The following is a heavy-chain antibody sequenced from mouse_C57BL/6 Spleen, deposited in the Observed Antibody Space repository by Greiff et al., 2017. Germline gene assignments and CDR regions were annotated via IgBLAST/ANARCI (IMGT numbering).Heavy chain of an antibody. Sequence: QVQLQQPGAELVMPGASVKLSCKASGYTFTSYWMHWVKQRPGQGLEWIGEIDPSDSYTNYNQKFKGKSTLTVDKSSSTAYMQLSSLTSEDSAVYYCARGLYYRGDMDYWGQGTTLTVSS. V-gene: IGHV1-69*01. J-gene: IGHJ4*01. CDR1: GYTFTSYW. CDR2: IDPSDSYT. CDR3: ARGLYYRGDMDY. D-gene: IGHD2-14*01.